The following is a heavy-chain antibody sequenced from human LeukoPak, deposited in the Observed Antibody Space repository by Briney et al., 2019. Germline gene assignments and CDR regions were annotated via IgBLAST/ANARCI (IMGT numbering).Heavy chain of an antibody. Sequence: ASVKVSCKASGYTFSSHYMHWLRQAPGQGLEWMGIINPSGGSTSYAQKFQGRVTLTRDTSTSTVYMEVSSLRSEDTAVYYCARAAATGTHNWFDPWGQGTLVTVSS. CDR2: INPSGGST. D-gene: IGHD6-13*01. J-gene: IGHJ5*02. CDR3: ARAAATGTHNWFDP. V-gene: IGHV1-46*01. CDR1: GYTFSSHY.